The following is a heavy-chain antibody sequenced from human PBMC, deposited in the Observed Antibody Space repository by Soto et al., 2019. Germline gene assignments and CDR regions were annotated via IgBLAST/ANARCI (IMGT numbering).Heavy chain of an antibody. V-gene: IGHV3-7*03. CDR2: IKQDGSEK. CDR1: GFTFSSYW. J-gene: IGHJ6*02. CDR3: ARTTYPPDYYGMDV. Sequence: GGSLRLSCAASGFTFSSYWMSCVRQAPGKGLEWVANIKQDGSEKYYVDSVKGRFTISRDNAKNSLYLQMNSLRAEDTAVYYCARTTYPPDYYGMDVWGQGTTVTVSS.